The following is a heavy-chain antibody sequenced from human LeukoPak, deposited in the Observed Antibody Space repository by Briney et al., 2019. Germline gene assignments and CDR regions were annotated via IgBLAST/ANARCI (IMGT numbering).Heavy chain of an antibody. V-gene: IGHV4-61*01. J-gene: IGHJ5*02. CDR1: GGSISSSSYY. CDR3: ARVWRTTENWFDP. CDR2: IYYSGST. Sequence: KSSETLSLTCTVSGGSISSSSYYWSWIRQPPGKGLKWIGYIYYSGSTNYNPSLKSRVTISVDTSKNQFSLKLSSVTAADTAVYYCARVWRTTENWFDPWGQGTLVTVSS. D-gene: IGHD3-3*01.